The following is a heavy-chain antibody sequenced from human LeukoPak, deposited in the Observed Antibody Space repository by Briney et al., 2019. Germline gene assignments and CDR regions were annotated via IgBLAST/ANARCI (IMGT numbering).Heavy chain of an antibody. D-gene: IGHD3-22*01. CDR3: AKAPEFNYYYDSSGFDY. J-gene: IGHJ4*02. CDR2: IWYDGSKE. Sequence: GGSLRLSCAASGFTFRNCAMHWVRQAPGKGLEWVALIWYDGSKEYYADSVKGRFTISRDNSKNTLYLQMNSLRAEDTAVYYCAKAPEFNYYYDSSGFDYWGQGTLVTVSS. V-gene: IGHV3-30*02. CDR1: GFTFRNCA.